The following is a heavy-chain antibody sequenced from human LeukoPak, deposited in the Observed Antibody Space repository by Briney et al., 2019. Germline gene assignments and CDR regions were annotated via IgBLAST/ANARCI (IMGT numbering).Heavy chain of an antibody. CDR1: GGSISSSRYY. J-gene: IGHJ4*02. CDR3: ARHGRDGYNYGPVVYY. V-gene: IGHV4-39*01. Sequence: SETLSLTCTVSGGSISSSRYYWGWTRHSPGKGLEWLGSMYYRGSPYYNPSLKSRVTLSVDTPKNQFSLKLSSVTAADTAVDYCARHGRDGYNYGPVVYYWGQGTLVTVSS. D-gene: IGHD5-24*01. CDR2: MYYRGSP.